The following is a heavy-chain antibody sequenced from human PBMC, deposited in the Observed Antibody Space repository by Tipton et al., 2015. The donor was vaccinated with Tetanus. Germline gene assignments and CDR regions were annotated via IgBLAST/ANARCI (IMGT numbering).Heavy chain of an antibody. V-gene: IGHV3-33*01. J-gene: IGHJ4*02. Sequence: SLRLSCAASGFIFSSYGIHWVRQAPGKGLEWVAVSWYDGTDKYYADSVKGRFTISRDNSKNTLYLQMNRLRAGDTALYYCAREADCSGGSCFSGDFDNWGRGTQVTVSS. CDR3: AREADCSGGSCFSGDFDN. CDR2: SWYDGTDK. D-gene: IGHD2-15*01. CDR1: GFIFSSYG.